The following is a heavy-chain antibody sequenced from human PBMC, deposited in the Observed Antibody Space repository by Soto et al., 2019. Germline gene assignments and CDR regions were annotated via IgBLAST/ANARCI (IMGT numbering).Heavy chain of an antibody. CDR3: ARDAPGVAPY. Sequence: QVQLQESGPGLVKPSQTLSLTCTVSGGSIIDDQNYLYWIRQHPERGLEWMGYINYRGTTNYSPALKSRIVISIDTSKNQFSLRLTSVTAADTAVYYCARDAPGVAPYWGQGTLVTVSS. V-gene: IGHV4-31*03. J-gene: IGHJ4*02. D-gene: IGHD2-15*01. CDR1: GGSIIDDQNY. CDR2: INYRGTT.